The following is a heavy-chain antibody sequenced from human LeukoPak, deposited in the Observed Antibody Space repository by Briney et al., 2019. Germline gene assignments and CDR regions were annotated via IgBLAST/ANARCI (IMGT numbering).Heavy chain of an antibody. J-gene: IGHJ4*02. CDR3: AKDQRELPVY. CDR2: ISCSGGST. Sequence: GGSLRLSCAASGFTFSGYAMSWVRQAPGKGLEWVSAISCSGGSTYYADSVKGRFTISRDNSKNTLYLQMNSLRAEDTAVYYCAKDQRELPVYWGQGTLVTVSS. V-gene: IGHV3-23*01. D-gene: IGHD1-26*01. CDR1: GFTFSGYA.